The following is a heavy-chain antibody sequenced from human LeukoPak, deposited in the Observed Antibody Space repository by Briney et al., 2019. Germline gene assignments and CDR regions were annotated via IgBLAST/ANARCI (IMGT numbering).Heavy chain of an antibody. CDR2: IYYSGST. CDR3: ARDRSGDYYFDY. D-gene: IGHD5-24*01. Sequence: SETLSLTCTVSGGSISSGGYYWSWIRQHPGKGLEWIGYIYYSGSTYYNPSLKSRVTISVDTSENQSSLKLSSVTAADTAVYYCARDRSGDYYFDYWGQGTLVTVSS. V-gene: IGHV4-31*03. CDR1: GGSISSGGYY. J-gene: IGHJ4*02.